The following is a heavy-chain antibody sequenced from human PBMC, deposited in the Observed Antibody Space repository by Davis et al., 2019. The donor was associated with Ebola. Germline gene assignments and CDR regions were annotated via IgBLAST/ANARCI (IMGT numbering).Heavy chain of an antibody. D-gene: IGHD3-3*01. CDR1: VYTFISSR. CDR2: ISAYNGNT. Sequence: SVNVSHKPSVYTFISSRIIWPRQPPGQGLEWMGWISAYNGNTNYPQKLQGRVTMTRDTSIRTAYMELSRLRSDDRAVYYWARQGWCGYSLRDWRDPWGRGTLVSVSS. CDR3: ARQGWCGYSLRDWRDP. V-gene: IGHV1-18*04. J-gene: IGHJ5*02.